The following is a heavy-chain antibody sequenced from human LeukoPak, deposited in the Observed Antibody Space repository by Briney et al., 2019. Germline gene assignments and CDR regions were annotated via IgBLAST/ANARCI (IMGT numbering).Heavy chain of an antibody. CDR2: INPKSGGT. V-gene: IGHV1-2*02. Sequence: GASVKVSCKASGYTFTGYYLHWVRQAPGQGLEWMGWINPKSGGTNYAQKFQGRVTMTRDTSISTAYMELSRLRSDDTAVYYCAREGIVVVAASYYGMDVWGQGTTVTVSS. D-gene: IGHD2-15*01. J-gene: IGHJ6*02. CDR3: AREGIVVVAASYYGMDV. CDR1: GYTFTGYY.